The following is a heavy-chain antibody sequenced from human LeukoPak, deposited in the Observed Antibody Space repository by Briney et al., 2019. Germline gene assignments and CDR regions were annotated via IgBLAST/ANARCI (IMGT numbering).Heavy chain of an antibody. CDR3: ARHKSSGSYPLDY. J-gene: IGHJ4*02. D-gene: IGHD3-22*01. CDR2: VYFSGST. Sequence: SETLSLTCTVSGGSISTYFWSWIRQPPGKRLEWIGHVYFSGSTNYNPSLESRVTISVDTSKNQFSLTLSSVTAADTAVYYCARHKSSGSYPLDYWGQGILVTVSS. V-gene: IGHV4-59*08. CDR1: GGSISTYF.